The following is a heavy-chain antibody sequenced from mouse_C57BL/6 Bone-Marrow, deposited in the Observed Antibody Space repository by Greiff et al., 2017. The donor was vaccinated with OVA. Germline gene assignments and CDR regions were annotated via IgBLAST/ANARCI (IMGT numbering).Heavy chain of an antibody. CDR1: GFNIKNTY. Sequence: EVQLQQSVAELVRPGASVKLSCTASGFNIKNTYMHWVKQRPEQGLEWIGRIDPANGNTKYAPKFQGKATITADTSSNTAYLQLSSLTSEDTAIYYCVPLLLRYPSYWYFDVWGTGTTVTVSS. CDR3: VPLLLRYPSYWYFDV. D-gene: IGHD1-1*01. CDR2: IDPANGNT. V-gene: IGHV14-3*01. J-gene: IGHJ1*03.